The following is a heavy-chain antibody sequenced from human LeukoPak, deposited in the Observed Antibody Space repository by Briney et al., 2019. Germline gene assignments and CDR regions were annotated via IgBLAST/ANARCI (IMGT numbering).Heavy chain of an antibody. CDR1: GYTLTELS. D-gene: IGHD5-18*01. CDR2: FDPEDGET. CDR3: ATEPGKTAMVKS. J-gene: IGHJ4*02. Sequence: EASVKVSCKVSGYTLTELSMHWVRQAPGKGLEWMGGFDPEDGETIYAQKFQGRVTMTEDTSTDTAYMELSSLRSEDTAVYYCATEPGKTAMVKSWGQGTLVTDSS. V-gene: IGHV1-24*01.